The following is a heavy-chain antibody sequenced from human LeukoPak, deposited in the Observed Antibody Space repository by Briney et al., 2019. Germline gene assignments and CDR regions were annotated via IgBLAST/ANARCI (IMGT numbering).Heavy chain of an antibody. CDR3: ARSPGYYGSGSSFDY. CDR1: GYTFTSYG. V-gene: IGHV1-18*01. J-gene: IGHJ4*02. Sequence: ASVKVSCKASGYTFTSYGISWVRQAPGQGLEWMGCISAYNGNTNYAQKLQGRVTMTTDTSTSTAYMELRSLRSDDTAVYYCARSPGYYGSGSSFDYWGQGTLVTVSS. CDR2: ISAYNGNT. D-gene: IGHD3-10*01.